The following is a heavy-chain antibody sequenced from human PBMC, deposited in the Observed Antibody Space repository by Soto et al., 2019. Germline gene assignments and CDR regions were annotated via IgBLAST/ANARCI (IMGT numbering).Heavy chain of an antibody. Sequence: ASVKVSCKASGYTFTDHGISWVRQAPGQGLEWLGWMSAFNGNTNYPQKFQGRVTMTRDTSTNTAYMELRSLGSDDTAVYHCAKGGAIVAAGTRVYLYNAMDVWGQGTTVTVSS. CDR3: AKGGAIVAAGTRVYLYNAMDV. D-gene: IGHD1-26*01. J-gene: IGHJ6*02. V-gene: IGHV1-18*01. CDR2: MSAFNGNT. CDR1: GYTFTDHG.